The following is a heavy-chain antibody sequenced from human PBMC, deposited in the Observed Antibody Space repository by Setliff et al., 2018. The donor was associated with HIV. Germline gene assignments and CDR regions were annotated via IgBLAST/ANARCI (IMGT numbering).Heavy chain of an antibody. CDR1: RGSISRYY. CDR2: IYYTGTT. D-gene: IGHD3-10*01. CDR3: ARQTGLRGYYGSNSLYYFDY. Sequence: SETLSLTCTVSRGSISRYYWSWIRQPPGKGLEWIGYIYYTGTTKYNPSLKSRVTTSVDTSNNQFSLILSPVTAADTAVYYCARQTGLRGYYGSNSLYYFDYWGKGMLVTVSS. V-gene: IGHV4-59*08. J-gene: IGHJ4*02.